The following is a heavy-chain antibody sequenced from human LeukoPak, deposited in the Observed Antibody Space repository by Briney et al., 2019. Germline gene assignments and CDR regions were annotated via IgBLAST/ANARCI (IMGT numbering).Heavy chain of an antibody. CDR1: GFSFSSYW. J-gene: IGHJ5*02. Sequence: GGSLRLSCAASGFSFSSYWMHWVRQAPGKGLVWVSRIDTDGSSTRYADSVKGRFTISRDNSKNTLYLQMNSLRAEDTAVYYCARVVLRFLEWSETNWFDHWGQGTLVTVSS. CDR2: IDTDGSST. V-gene: IGHV3-74*01. D-gene: IGHD3-3*01. CDR3: ARVVLRFLEWSETNWFDH.